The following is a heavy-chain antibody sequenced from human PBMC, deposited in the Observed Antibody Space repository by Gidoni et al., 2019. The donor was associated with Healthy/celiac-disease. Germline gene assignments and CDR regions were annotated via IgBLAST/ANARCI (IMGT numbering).Heavy chain of an antibody. CDR1: VFTFSSYA. CDR3: AKRRGYDSSGYLPYSFDY. Sequence: EVQLLESGGGLVQPGGSLRLSCAPSVFTFSSYAMSWVRQAPGKGLEWVSAISGSGGSTYYADSVKGRFTISRDNSKNTLYLQMNSLRAEDTAVYYCAKRRGYDSSGYLPYSFDYWGQGTLVTVSS. V-gene: IGHV3-23*01. D-gene: IGHD3-22*01. J-gene: IGHJ4*02. CDR2: ISGSGGST.